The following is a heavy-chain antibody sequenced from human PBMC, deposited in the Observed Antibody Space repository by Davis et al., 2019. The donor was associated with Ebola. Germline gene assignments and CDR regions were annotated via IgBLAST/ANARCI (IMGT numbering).Heavy chain of an antibody. CDR3: AREKVTIFGVVIDPDAFDI. D-gene: IGHD3-3*01. CDR1: GFIFSSYV. V-gene: IGHV3-23*01. CDR2: ISGTVSAST. Sequence: GGSLRLSCAASGFIFSSYVMSWVRQAPGKGLEWVSAISGTVSASTYYADSVKGRFAISRDNSKNTLYLQMNSLRAEDTAVYYCAREKVTIFGVVIDPDAFDIWGQGTMVTVSS. J-gene: IGHJ3*02.